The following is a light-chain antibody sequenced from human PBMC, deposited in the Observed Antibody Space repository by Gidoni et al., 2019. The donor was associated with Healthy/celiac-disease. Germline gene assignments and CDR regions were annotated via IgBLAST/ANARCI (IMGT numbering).Light chain of an antibody. CDR1: QSISSY. V-gene: IGKV1-39*01. Sequence: IQMTQSPSSLSASVGDRVTITSPASQSISSYLDWYQQKPGKAPKLLIYAASSWQSGVPSRFSGSGSGTDFTLTISSLQPEDVATYYCQQNYSTSWTFGEGTKVEIK. J-gene: IGKJ1*01. CDR2: AAS. CDR3: QQNYSTSWT.